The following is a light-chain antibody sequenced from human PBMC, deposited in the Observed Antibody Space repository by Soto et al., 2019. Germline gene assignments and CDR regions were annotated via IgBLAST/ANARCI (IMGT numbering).Light chain of an antibody. Sequence: DIQMTQSPSSLSASVGDRVTITCQASQDITSYLNWYQHKPGKAPKLLIYDASILQSGVPSRFSGSESGTDFTLTITSLQPEDCASYYCQQTYATPSTFGQGTRLEI. CDR3: QQTYATPST. CDR1: QDITSY. V-gene: IGKV1-39*01. CDR2: DAS. J-gene: IGKJ5*01.